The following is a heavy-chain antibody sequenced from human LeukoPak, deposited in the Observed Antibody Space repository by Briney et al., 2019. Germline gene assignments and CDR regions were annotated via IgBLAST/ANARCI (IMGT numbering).Heavy chain of an antibody. V-gene: IGHV3-23*01. D-gene: IGHD7-27*01. CDR1: GFTFDDYG. J-gene: IGHJ3*02. Sequence: PGGSLRLSCAASGFTFDDYGMSWVRQAPGKGLEWVSGISGSGGSTYNADSVKGRLTISRDNSKNTLFLQMNSLRAEDTAVYYCARLTNWAYDAFDIWGQGTMATVSS. CDR3: ARLTNWAYDAFDI. CDR2: ISGSGGST.